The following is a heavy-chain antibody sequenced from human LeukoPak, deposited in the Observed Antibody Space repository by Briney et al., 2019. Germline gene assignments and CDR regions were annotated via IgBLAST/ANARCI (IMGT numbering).Heavy chain of an antibody. V-gene: IGHV4-34*01. CDR3: ARGLTTTVTRQFDY. Sequence: SETLSLTCAVYGGSFSGYYWSWIRQPPGKGLEWIGEINHSGSTNYNPSLKSRVTISVDTSKNHFSLKLSSVTAADTAVYYCARGLTTTVTRQFDYWGQGTLVTVSS. CDR1: GGSFSGYY. D-gene: IGHD4-17*01. J-gene: IGHJ4*02. CDR2: INHSGST.